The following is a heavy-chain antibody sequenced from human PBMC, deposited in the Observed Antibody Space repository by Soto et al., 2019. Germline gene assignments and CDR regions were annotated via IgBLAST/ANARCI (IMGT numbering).Heavy chain of an antibody. D-gene: IGHD3-16*01. CDR1: GVSISSGNW. CDR3: ARLVYDTRLDYLYFDF. V-gene: IGHV4-4*02. J-gene: IGHJ4*02. CDR2: IFHDGTA. Sequence: SETLSLTCTVSGVSISSGNWWTWVRQSPRKGLEYIGEIFHDGTANYFPSFERRVAMSVDKSKNQFSLKLTSVTAADAAIYYCARLVYDTRLDYLYFDFWGQGAQVTVSA.